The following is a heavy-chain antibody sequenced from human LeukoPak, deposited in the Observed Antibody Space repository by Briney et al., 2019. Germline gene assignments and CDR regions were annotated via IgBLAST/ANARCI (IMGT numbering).Heavy chain of an antibody. D-gene: IGHD5-18*01. CDR2: INHSGST. Sequence: SETLSLTCAVYGGSFSGYYWSWIRQPPGKGLEWLGEINHSGSTNYNPSLKSRVTISVDTSKNQFSLKLSSVTAADTAVYYCARGGVVQLWFPFDYWGQGTLVTVSS. CDR3: ARGGVVQLWFPFDY. V-gene: IGHV4-34*01. CDR1: GGSFSGYY. J-gene: IGHJ4*02.